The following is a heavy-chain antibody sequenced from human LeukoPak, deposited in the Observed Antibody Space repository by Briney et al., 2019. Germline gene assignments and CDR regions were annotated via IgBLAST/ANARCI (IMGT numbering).Heavy chain of an antibody. V-gene: IGHV3-30*18. J-gene: IGHJ4*02. CDR2: ISYDGSNK. D-gene: IGHD5-18*01. CDR1: GFTFSSYG. CDR3: AKDDEGYDTAMEYYFDY. Sequence: GVSLRLSCAASGFTFSSYGMHWVRQAPGKGLEWVAVISYDGSNKYYADSVKGRFTISRDNSKNTLYLQMNSLRAEDTAVYYCAKDDEGYDTAMEYYFDYWGQGTLVTVSS.